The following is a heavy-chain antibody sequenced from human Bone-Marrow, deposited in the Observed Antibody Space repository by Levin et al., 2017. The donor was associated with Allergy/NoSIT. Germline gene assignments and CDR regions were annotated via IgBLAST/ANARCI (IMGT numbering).Heavy chain of an antibody. J-gene: IGHJ4*02. CDR1: GFTFSNAW. D-gene: IGHD6-19*01. CDR3: TTEGGSGWYDYYFDY. V-gene: IGHV3-15*01. Sequence: GGSLRLSCAASGFTFSNAWMSWVRQAPGKGLEWVGRIKSKTDGGTTDYAAPVKGRFTISRDDSKNTLYLQMNSLKTEDTAVYYCTTEGGSGWYDYYFDYWGQGTLVTVSS. CDR2: IKSKTDGGTT.